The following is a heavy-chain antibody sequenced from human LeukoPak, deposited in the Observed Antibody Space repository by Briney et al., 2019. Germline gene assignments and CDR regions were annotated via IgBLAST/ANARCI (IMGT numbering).Heavy chain of an antibody. CDR2: IYYSGTT. CDR1: RGSISSSNYY. V-gene: IGHV4-39*07. D-gene: IGHD4-17*01. CDR3: ARGKTVTDIYYYYYYMDV. J-gene: IGHJ6*03. Sequence: SETLSLTCSVSRGSISSSNYYWGWIRQPPGKGLEWIGNIYYSGTTYYNPSLPSLKSRVTILIDTSKNQFSLRLRSVTAADTAVYYCARGKTVTDIYYYYYYMDVWGKGTTVTISS.